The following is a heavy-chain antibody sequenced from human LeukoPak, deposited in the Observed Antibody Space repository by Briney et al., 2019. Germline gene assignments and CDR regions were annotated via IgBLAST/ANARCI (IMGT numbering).Heavy chain of an antibody. V-gene: IGHV3-74*01. Sequence: GGSLRLSCAASGFSFDDYGMTWVRQAPGEGLGWVSRINSDGSSTSYADSVKGRFTISRDNAKNTLYLQMNSLRAEDTAVYYCARDPVVGATPPFDYWGQGTLVTVSS. CDR2: INSDGSST. CDR3: ARDPVVGATPPFDY. J-gene: IGHJ4*02. D-gene: IGHD1-26*01. CDR1: GFSFDDYG.